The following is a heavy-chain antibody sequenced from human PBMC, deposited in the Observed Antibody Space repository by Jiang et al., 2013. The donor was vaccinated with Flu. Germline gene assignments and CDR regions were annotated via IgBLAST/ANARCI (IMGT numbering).Heavy chain of an antibody. Sequence: SVKVSCKASGYTFTSYGISWVRQAPGQGLEWMGWISAYNGNTNYAQKLQGRVTMTTDTSTSTAYMELRSLRSDDTAVYYCARIGYCSGGSCYSHWFDPWGQGTLVTVSS. CDR3: ARIGYCSGGSCYSHWFDP. CDR1: GYTFTSYG. J-gene: IGHJ5*02. CDR2: ISAYNGNT. D-gene: IGHD2-15*01. V-gene: IGHV1-18*04.